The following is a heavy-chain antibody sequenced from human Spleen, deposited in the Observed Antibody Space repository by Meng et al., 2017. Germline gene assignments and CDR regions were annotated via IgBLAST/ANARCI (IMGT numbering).Heavy chain of an antibody. Sequence: SLKISCAASGFTFDEYAMHWVRQAPGKGLEWVSCISWNGGSIDYADSVKGRFTISRHNSKNTLYLQMNSLRAEDTAVYYCARSSGWSPENYFDYWGQGTLVTVSS. CDR3: ARSSGWSPENYFDY. D-gene: IGHD6-19*01. CDR2: ISWNGGSI. CDR1: GFTFDEYA. V-gene: IGHV3-9*01. J-gene: IGHJ4*02.